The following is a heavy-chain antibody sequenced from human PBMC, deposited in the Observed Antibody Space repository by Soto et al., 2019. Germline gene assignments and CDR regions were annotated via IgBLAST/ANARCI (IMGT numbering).Heavy chain of an antibody. J-gene: IGHJ4*02. D-gene: IGHD6-19*01. Sequence: GASVKVSCKASGYTFTSYAMHWVRQAPGQGLEWMGWINPNSGYTNYAQKFQGWVTMTRDTSISTAYMELSRLRSDDTAVYYCARDPRRAVAGDYYFDYWGQGTLVTVSS. CDR2: INPNSGYT. V-gene: IGHV1-2*04. CDR1: GYTFTSYA. CDR3: ARDPRRAVAGDYYFDY.